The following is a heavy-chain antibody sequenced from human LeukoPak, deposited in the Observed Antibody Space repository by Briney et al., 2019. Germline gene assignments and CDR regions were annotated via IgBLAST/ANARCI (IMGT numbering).Heavy chain of an antibody. CDR2: ISWNSGSI. D-gene: IGHD3-22*01. J-gene: IGHJ3*02. CDR3: ARLPSYYYDSSGPDI. CDR1: GFTFDDYA. Sequence: GGSLRLPCAASGFTFDDYAMHWVRQAPGKGLEWVSGISWNSGSIDYADSVKGRFTISRDNAKNSLYLQMNSLRAEDTAVYYCARLPSYYYDSSGPDIWGQGTMVTVSS. V-gene: IGHV3-9*01.